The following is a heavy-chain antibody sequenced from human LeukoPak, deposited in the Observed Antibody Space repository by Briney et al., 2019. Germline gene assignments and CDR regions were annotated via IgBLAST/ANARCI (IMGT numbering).Heavy chain of an antibody. D-gene: IGHD6-19*01. V-gene: IGHV3-23*01. CDR3: AKDRASGSGSYSYRGFDH. CDR1: GFTFSSYA. CDR2: ISSGGDYA. Sequence: GGSLRLSCAVSGFTFSSYAMSWVRQAPGRGLEWVSAISSGGDYANSADSVKGRFTISRDNSRNTLYLQMNSLRAEDTAVYYCAKDRASGSGSYSYRGFDHWGQGTLVTVSS. J-gene: IGHJ5*02.